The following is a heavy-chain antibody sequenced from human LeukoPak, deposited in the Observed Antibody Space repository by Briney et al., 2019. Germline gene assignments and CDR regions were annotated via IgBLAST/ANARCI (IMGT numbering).Heavy chain of an antibody. V-gene: IGHV4-39*01. D-gene: IGHD6-13*01. J-gene: IGHJ4*02. CDR1: GGSISSSSYY. CDR3: ATPSSSWYRADYFDY. Sequence: SETLSLTCTVSGGSISSSSYYWGWIRQPPGKGLEWIGSIYYSGSTYYNPSLKSRVTISVDTSKNQFSLKLSSVTAADTAVCYCATPSSSWYRADYFDYWGQGTLVTVSS. CDR2: IYYSGST.